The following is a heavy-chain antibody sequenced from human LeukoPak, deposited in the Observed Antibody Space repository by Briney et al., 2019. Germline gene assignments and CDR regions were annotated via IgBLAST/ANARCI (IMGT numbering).Heavy chain of an antibody. CDR3: ARRGHIKTPPV. Sequence: SETLSLTYTVSGGSFSGTNYYYVWIRQPPGKGLEWVGTIYFDGRTYSNPSLGSRVAMSVDTSKNQLSLNLNSLTAADTAVYYCARRGHIKTPPVWGQGTLVTVSS. J-gene: IGHJ4*02. CDR1: GGSFSGTNYY. D-gene: IGHD5-12*01. V-gene: IGHV4-39*01. CDR2: IYFDGRT.